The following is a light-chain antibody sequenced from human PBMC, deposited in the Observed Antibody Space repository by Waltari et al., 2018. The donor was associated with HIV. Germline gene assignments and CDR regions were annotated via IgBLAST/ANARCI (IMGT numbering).Light chain of an antibody. Sequence: QSVLTQPPSASGTPGQRVTISCSGSGSNIGRNTVNWYQQLPGTAPKLLIYRNNQRPSRVPDRFSGSKSGTSASLAISGLQSDDETTYYCATWDGSLNGPVFGGGTKLTVL. J-gene: IGLJ2*01. CDR2: RNN. CDR3: ATWDGSLNGPV. CDR1: GSNIGRNT. V-gene: IGLV1-44*01.